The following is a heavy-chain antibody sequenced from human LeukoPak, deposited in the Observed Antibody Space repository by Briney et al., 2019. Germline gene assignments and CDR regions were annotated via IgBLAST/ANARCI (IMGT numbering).Heavy chain of an antibody. D-gene: IGHD1-14*01. V-gene: IGHV3-23*01. Sequence: GGSLRLSCAASGFTFSSYAMNWVRQAPGKGLEWVSGISGSGSSTYYADAVKGRFTISRDNSKNTLYLQMNSLRAEDTAVYYCARYYSNDWGQGTLVTVSS. CDR2: ISGSGSST. CDR3: ARYYSND. J-gene: IGHJ4*02. CDR1: GFTFSSYA.